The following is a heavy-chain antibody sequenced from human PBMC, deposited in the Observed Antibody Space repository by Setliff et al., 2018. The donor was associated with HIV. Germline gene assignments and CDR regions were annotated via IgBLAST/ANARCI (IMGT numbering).Heavy chain of an antibody. CDR2: IYYSGST. Sequence: PSETLSLTCTVSGGSISSSNYYWGWIRQPPGKGLEWIGSIYYSGSTYKPSLKSRVTISVDTSKNQFSLKLRSVTAADTAIYYCARDIDVGAANWFDPWVPETLLVTVSS. CDR1: GGSISSSNYY. J-gene: IGHJ5*02. CDR3: ARDIDVGAANWFDP. V-gene: IGHV4-39*07. D-gene: IGHD1-26*01.